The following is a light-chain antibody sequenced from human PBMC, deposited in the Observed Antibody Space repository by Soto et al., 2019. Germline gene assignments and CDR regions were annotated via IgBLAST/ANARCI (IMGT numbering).Light chain of an antibody. Sequence: ERVLTPSAATPSMSPGERATLSCRASQSVSSNLAWYQQKPGQAPRLLIYGASTRATDIPARFSGSGSGTEFTLTIDSLQSEDFAVYYCQQYNNWPPWTFGQGTKVDIK. CDR3: QQYNNWPPWT. V-gene: IGKV3-15*01. CDR1: QSVSSN. J-gene: IGKJ1*01. CDR2: GAS.